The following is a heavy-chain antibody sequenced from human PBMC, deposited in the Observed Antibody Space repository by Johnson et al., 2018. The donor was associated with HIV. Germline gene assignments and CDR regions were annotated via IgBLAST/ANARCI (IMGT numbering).Heavy chain of an antibody. CDR1: GFTVSSTY. V-gene: IGHV3-53*01. J-gene: IGHJ3*02. CDR3: ARRCSSSSCSHGAFDI. CDR2: LYSDGRT. Sequence: VQLVESGGDLIQPGGSLRLSCAASGFTVSSTYMSWVRQAPGKGLAWLSVLYSDGRTFYADSVKGRFTISRDSSKNTLFLHMNSLRAEDTAMYYCARRCSSSSCSHGAFDIWGQGTVVTVSS. D-gene: IGHD2-2*01.